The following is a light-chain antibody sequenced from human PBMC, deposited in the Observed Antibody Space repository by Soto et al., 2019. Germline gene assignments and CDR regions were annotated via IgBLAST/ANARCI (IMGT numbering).Light chain of an antibody. J-gene: IGKJ5*01. V-gene: IGKV3-11*01. Sequence: VLTQSPATLSLSPGERATLSCRASQSIHTSLAWYQQKPVQPPRLVIYDASLRANGVPARFGGSGSGTDFTLTINSLEPEDFAVYYCQQRNVWPPITFGQGTRLEIK. CDR3: QQRNVWPPIT. CDR1: QSIHTS. CDR2: DAS.